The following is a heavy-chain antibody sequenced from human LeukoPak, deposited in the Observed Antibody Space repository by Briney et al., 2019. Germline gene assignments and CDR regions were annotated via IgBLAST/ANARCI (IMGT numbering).Heavy chain of an antibody. CDR3: ATAPAYSSSWLNDAFDI. V-gene: IGHV1-24*01. D-gene: IGHD6-13*01. Sequence: ASVKVSCKVSGYTLTELSMHWVRQAPGKGLEWMGGFDPEDGETIYAQKFQGRVTMTEDTSTDTAYVELSSLRSEDTAAYYCATAPAYSSSWLNDAFDIWGQGTMVTVSS. J-gene: IGHJ3*02. CDR2: FDPEDGET. CDR1: GYTLTELS.